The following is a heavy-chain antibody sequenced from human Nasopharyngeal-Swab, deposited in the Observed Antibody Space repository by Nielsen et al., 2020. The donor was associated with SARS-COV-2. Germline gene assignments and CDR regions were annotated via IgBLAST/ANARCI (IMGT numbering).Heavy chain of an antibody. V-gene: IGHV3-33*01. CDR1: GFTFSSYG. Sequence: GESLKISCAASGFTFSSYGMHWVRQAPGKGLEWVAVIWYDGSNKYYADSVKGRFTISRDNSKNTLYLQMNSLRAEDTAVYYCARGQLWPSYYYYYMDVRGKGTTVTVSS. D-gene: IGHD5-18*01. J-gene: IGHJ6*03. CDR2: IWYDGSNK. CDR3: ARGQLWPSYYYYYMDV.